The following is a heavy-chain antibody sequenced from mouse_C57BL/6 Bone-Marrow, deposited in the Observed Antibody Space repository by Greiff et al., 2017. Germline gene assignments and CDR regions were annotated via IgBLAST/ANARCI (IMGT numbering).Heavy chain of an antibody. CDR1: GYTFTSYW. J-gene: IGHJ2*01. CDR3: ARLRSFDYYGSSFDY. Sequence: QVQLQQPGAELVRPGTSVKLSCKASGYTFTSYWMHWVKQRPGQGLEWIGVIDPSDSYTNYNQKFKGKATLTVDTSSSTAYMQLSSLTSEDSAVYCCARLRSFDYYGSSFDYWGQGTTLTVSS. V-gene: IGHV1-59*01. CDR2: IDPSDSYT. D-gene: IGHD1-1*01.